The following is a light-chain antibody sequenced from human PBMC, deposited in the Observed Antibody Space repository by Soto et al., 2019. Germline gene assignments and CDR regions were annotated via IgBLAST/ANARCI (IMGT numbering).Light chain of an antibody. CDR1: QSITNNY. Sequence: EIVLTQSPGTLSLSPGERATLSCRARQSITNNYLAWYQQKPGRAHRLLIYGASTRATGIPARFSDSGSGTDFTLTISSLQPEDVATYYCQKCKVAPFTFGGGTKVDIK. CDR2: GAS. V-gene: IGKV3-20*01. J-gene: IGKJ4*01. CDR3: QKCKVAPFT.